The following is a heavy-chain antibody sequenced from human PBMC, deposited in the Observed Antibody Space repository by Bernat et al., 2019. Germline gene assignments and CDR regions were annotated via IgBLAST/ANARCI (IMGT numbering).Heavy chain of an antibody. J-gene: IGHJ2*01. V-gene: IGHV3-30-3*01. Sequence: QVQLVESGGGVVQPGRSLRLSCAASGFTFSSYAMHWVRQAPGKGLEGVAGISYDGSNKYYADSVKGRFTISRDNSKNTLYLQMHSLRAEDTAVYYCARGVYCSGGSCYSRTLLSWYFDLWGRGTLVTVSS. D-gene: IGHD2-15*01. CDR1: GFTFSSYA. CDR3: ARGVYCSGGSCYSRTLLSWYFDL. CDR2: ISYDGSNK.